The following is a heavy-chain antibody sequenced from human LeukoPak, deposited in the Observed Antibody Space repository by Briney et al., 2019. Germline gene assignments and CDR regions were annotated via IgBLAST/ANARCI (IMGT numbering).Heavy chain of an antibody. Sequence: PGGSLRLSCAASGFTFSTYSMNWVRQAPGKGLEWVSSISTRSSYIYSADSVKGRFTISRDNSKKTLYLQMNSLRAEDTAVYYCAKDVTTSGTTRFDYWGQGTLVTVSS. CDR1: GFTFSTYS. J-gene: IGHJ4*02. CDR2: ISTRSSYI. V-gene: IGHV3-21*04. CDR3: AKDVTTSGTTRFDY. D-gene: IGHD4-17*01.